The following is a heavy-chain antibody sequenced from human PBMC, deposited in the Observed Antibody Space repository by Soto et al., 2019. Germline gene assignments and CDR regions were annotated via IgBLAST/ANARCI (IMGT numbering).Heavy chain of an antibody. J-gene: IGHJ4*02. V-gene: IGHV1-2*02. CDR1: GYTFTGYY. CDR2: INPKSGDT. CDR3: ARDDILSGHYPPYDF. Sequence: QVQLVQSGAEVKKPGASVRVSCKASGYTFTGYYMHWVRQAPGQGLEWMGRINPKSGDTNYAQKFQGRVTMTRDTSISTGYMEISRLTSDDTAVYYCARDDILSGHYPPYDFWGQGTLVTVSS. D-gene: IGHD3-9*01.